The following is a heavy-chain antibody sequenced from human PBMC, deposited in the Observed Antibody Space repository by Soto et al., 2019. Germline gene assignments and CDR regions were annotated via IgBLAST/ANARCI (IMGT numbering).Heavy chain of an antibody. CDR2: IIPILGIA. V-gene: IGHV1-69*02. CDR1: GGTFSSYT. CDR3: ARISYSSSWYDY. Sequence: QVQLVQSGAEVKKPGSSVKVSCKASGGTFSSYTISWVRQAPGQGLEWMGRIIPILGIANYAQKFQGRVTITADKSTSTAYMELSSLRSEDTAVYYCARISYSSSWYDYWGQGTLITVSS. J-gene: IGHJ4*02. D-gene: IGHD6-13*01.